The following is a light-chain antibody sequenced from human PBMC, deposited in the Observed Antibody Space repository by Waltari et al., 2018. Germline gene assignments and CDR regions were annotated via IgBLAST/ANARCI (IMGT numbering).Light chain of an antibody. Sequence: DIQMTQSPSPPSASVGDRVTITCRASQTIYNSLNWYQHKPGKAPKLLISDTSTLQSGVPSRFSGRGSGTEFTLTISRLQPEDFGTYYCQQSYTLPYTFGQGTKLDI. J-gene: IGKJ2*01. V-gene: IGKV1-39*01. CDR2: DTS. CDR3: QQSYTLPYT. CDR1: QTIYNS.